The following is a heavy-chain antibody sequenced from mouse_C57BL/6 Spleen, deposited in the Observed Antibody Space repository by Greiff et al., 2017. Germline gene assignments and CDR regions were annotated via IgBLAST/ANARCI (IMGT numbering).Heavy chain of an antibody. J-gene: IGHJ4*01. CDR3: ARVDYSNPMDY. Sequence: QVQLQQSGPELVKPGASVKISCKASGYAFSSSWMNWVKQRPGKGLEWIGRIYPGDGDTNYNGKFKGKATLTADKSSSTAYMQLSSLTSEYSAVYFCARVDYSNPMDYWGQGTSVTVSS. CDR1: GYAFSSSW. D-gene: IGHD2-5*01. CDR2: IYPGDGDT. V-gene: IGHV1-82*01.